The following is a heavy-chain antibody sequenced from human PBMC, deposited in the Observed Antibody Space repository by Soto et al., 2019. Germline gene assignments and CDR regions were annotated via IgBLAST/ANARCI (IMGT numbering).Heavy chain of an antibody. Sequence: ASVKVSCKASGYTFTGYHMHWVRQAPGQGLEWMGWINPNSGGTNYAQKFQGWVTMTRDTSISTAYMELSRLRSDDTAVYYCARAHHRFTGPPGQHQALGYWGQATLVTVSS. CDR3: ARAHHRFTGPPGQHQALGY. V-gene: IGHV1-2*04. CDR1: GYTFTGYH. J-gene: IGHJ4*02. CDR2: INPNSGGT.